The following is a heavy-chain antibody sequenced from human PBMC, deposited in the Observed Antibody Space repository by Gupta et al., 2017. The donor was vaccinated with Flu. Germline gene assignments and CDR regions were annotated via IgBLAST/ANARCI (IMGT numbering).Heavy chain of an antibody. CDR2: ISAYNGNT. CDR1: G. Sequence: GINWVRQAPGQGLEWMGWISAYNGNTNYAQKFQGRVTMTTDTSTTTAYVELRSLRSDDTAVYYCATEGIEPEGGRGTPDYWGQGTLVTVSS. V-gene: IGHV1-18*01. D-gene: IGHD3-16*01. CDR3: ATEGIEPEGGRGTPDY. J-gene: IGHJ4*02.